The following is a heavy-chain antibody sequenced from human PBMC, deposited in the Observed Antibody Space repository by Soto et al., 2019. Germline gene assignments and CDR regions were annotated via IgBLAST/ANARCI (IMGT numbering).Heavy chain of an antibody. Sequence: QVQLVQSGAEVRKPGSSVKVSCKASGGSFSSYTINWVRKAPGQGLEWMGGIVPIFGTTYYAQNFQGRVTITADKSTSTVYMELSSLRSEDTGLFYCARDEGSTTTFDYWGQGTLVTVSS. CDR1: GGSFSSYT. D-gene: IGHD5-12*01. CDR3: ARDEGSTTTFDY. J-gene: IGHJ4*02. V-gene: IGHV1-69*06. CDR2: IVPIFGTT.